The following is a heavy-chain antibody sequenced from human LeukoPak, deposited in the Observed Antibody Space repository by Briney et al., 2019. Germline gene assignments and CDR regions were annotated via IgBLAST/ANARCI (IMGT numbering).Heavy chain of an antibody. Sequence: PGGSLRLSCAASGFTFSSYAMSWVRQAPGKGLEWVSAISGSGGSTYYADSVEGRFTISRDNSKNTLYLQMNSLRAEDTAVYYCAKENYDYVWGSYRSGPSWFDPWGQGTLVTVSS. D-gene: IGHD3-16*02. J-gene: IGHJ5*02. CDR1: GFTFSSYA. CDR3: AKENYDYVWGSYRSGPSWFDP. V-gene: IGHV3-23*01. CDR2: ISGSGGST.